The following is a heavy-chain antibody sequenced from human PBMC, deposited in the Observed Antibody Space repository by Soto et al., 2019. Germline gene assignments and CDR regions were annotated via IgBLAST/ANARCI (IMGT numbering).Heavy chain of an antibody. V-gene: IGHV4-4*07. Sequence: SETLSLTCTVSGASISSYFWTWIRQPAGKGLDWIGRISTSGTTNYNPSLKSRVTMSVDTSKNHFSLNLSSVTAADTAVYYCAREAGPDRWFDPWGQGTLVTV. CDR3: AREAGPDRWFDP. D-gene: IGHD6-19*01. J-gene: IGHJ5*02. CDR2: ISTSGTT. CDR1: GASISSYF.